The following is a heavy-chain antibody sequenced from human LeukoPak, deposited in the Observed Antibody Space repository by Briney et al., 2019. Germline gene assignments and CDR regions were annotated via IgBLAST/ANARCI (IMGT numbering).Heavy chain of an antibody. D-gene: IGHD3-3*01. J-gene: IGHJ3*02. CDR2: ISSSSSYI. Sequence: GGSLRLSCAASGFTFSSYSMNWVRQAPGKGLEWVSCISSSSSYIYYADSVKGRFTISRDNAKNSLYLQMNSLRAEDTAVYYCARRYYDFWSGQDAFDIWGQGIMVTVSS. CDR3: ARRYYDFWSGQDAFDI. CDR1: GFTFSSYS. V-gene: IGHV3-21*01.